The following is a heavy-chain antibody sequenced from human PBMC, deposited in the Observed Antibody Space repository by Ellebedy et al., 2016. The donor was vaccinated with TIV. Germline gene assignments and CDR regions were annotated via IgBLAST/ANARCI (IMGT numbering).Heavy chain of an antibody. Sequence: AASVKVSCKASGYTFTGYYIHWVRQAPGQGLEWMGWINPNSGGTTYAEKFQGRVTMTRDTSISTAYMELSRLKSDDTAVYYCARPQSGNYFVSWGQGTLVTVSS. CDR1: GYTFTGYY. J-gene: IGHJ4*02. D-gene: IGHD3-3*01. CDR3: ARPQSGNYFVS. CDR2: INPNSGGT. V-gene: IGHV1-2*02.